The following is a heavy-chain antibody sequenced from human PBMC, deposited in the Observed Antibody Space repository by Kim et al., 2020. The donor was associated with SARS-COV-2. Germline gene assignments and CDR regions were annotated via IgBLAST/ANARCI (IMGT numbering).Heavy chain of an antibody. J-gene: IGHJ4*02. Sequence: SVKVSCKASGGTFSSYAISWVRQAPGQGLEWMGGIIPIFGTANYAQKFQGRVTITADESTSTAYMELSSLRSEDTAVYYCARAPSWYSSGWYGYYWGQGTLVTVSS. CDR1: GGTFSSYA. CDR2: IIPIFGTA. V-gene: IGHV1-69*13. CDR3: ARAPSWYSSGWYGYY. D-gene: IGHD6-19*01.